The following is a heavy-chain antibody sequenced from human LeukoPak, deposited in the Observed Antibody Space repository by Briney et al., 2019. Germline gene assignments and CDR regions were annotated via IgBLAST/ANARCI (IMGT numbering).Heavy chain of an antibody. J-gene: IGHJ6*02. CDR2: ISSSSSSYI. CDR3: ARDDPPDFWSGYYTGYYYGMDV. D-gene: IGHD3-3*01. V-gene: IGHV3-21*01. Sequence: PGGSLRLSCAASGFTFSSYSMNWVRQAPGKGLEWVSSISSSSSSYIYYADSVKGRFTISRDNAKNSLYLQMNSLRAEDTAVYYCARDDPPDFWSGYYTGYYYGMDVWGRGTTVTVSS. CDR1: GFTFSSYS.